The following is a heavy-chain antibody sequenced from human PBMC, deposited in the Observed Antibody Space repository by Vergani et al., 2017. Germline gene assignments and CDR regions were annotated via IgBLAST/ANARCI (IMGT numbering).Heavy chain of an antibody. D-gene: IGHD3-22*01. V-gene: IGHV5-51*01. CDR2: IHPADSDT. CDR3: ARLYGRDSSGNKYFDY. Sequence: EVQLVQSGAEVKKPGASLKISCQISGYSFTNYWIGWVRQMPGKGLEWMGIIHPADSDTRYSPSFQGQVTISVDKSISTAYLQRSSLRASDSAMYYCARLYGRDSSGNKYFDYWGQGTLVTVSS. CDR1: GYSFTNYW. J-gene: IGHJ4*02.